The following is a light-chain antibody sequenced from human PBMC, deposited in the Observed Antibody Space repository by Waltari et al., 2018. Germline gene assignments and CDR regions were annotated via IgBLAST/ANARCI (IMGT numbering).Light chain of an antibody. J-gene: IGLJ2*01. CDR1: NGDIGNYTY. CDR2: DVS. V-gene: IGLV2-14*01. Sequence: QSALTQPASVSGSPGQSVPIPCTGTNGDIGNYTYVSWYQQHPGKAPKLIIFDVSKRPSGVSTRFSGSKSGYTASLTISRVEAGDEADYDCQVWDRSSAHRHVVFGGGTKLTVL. CDR3: QVWDRSSAHRHVV.